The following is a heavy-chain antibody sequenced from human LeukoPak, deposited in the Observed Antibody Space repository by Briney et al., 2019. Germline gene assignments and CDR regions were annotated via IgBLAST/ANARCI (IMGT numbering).Heavy chain of an antibody. CDR2: IYPGDSDT. V-gene: IGHV5-51*01. Sequence: GESLQISCKGSGYSFTSYWIGWVRQMPGKGLEWMGIIYPGDSDTRYSPSFQGQVTISADKSISTAYLQWSSLKASDTAMNYCARLGICYGSGTYWYFDLWGRGTLVTVSS. J-gene: IGHJ2*01. CDR3: ARLGICYGSGTYWYFDL. D-gene: IGHD3-10*01. CDR1: GYSFTSYW.